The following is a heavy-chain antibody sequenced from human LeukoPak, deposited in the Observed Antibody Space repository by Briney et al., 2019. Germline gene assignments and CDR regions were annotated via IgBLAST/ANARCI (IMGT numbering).Heavy chain of an antibody. J-gene: IGHJ6*02. CDR1: GFTFTSSA. V-gene: IGHV1-58*02. D-gene: IGHD2-15*01. CDR3: ARDRRTMWDIVVVVAATPRLDYYYGMDV. Sequence: ASVKVSCKASGFTFTSSAMQWVRQARGQRLEWIGWIVVGSGNTNYAQKFQERVTITRDMSTSTAYMELSSLRSEDTAVYYCARDRRTMWDIVVVVAATPRLDYYYGMDVWGQGTTVTVSS. CDR2: IVVGSGNT.